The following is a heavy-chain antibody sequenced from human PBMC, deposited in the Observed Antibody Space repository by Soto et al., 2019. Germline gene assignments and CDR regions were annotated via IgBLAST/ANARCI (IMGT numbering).Heavy chain of an antibody. CDR2: ISSSGSTI. V-gene: IGHV3-48*04. J-gene: IGHJ4*02. D-gene: IGHD5-18*01. CDR1: GFTFSSYS. CDR3: APNVDTAMETHY. Sequence: EVQLLQSGGGLVQPGGSLRLSCAASGFTFSSYSIYWVRQAPGKGLEWVSYISSSGSTIYYADSVKGRFTISRDNAKNSLYLQMNSLRAEDTAVYYCAPNVDTAMETHYWGQGTLVTVSS.